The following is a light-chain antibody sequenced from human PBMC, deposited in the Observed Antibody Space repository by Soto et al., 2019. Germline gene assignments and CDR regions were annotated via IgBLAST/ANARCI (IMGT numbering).Light chain of an antibody. CDR1: STDVGGHNH. CDR2: EVS. Sequence: QSALTQPPSASGSPGQSVTISCTGSSTDVGGHNHVSWYQQHPGKAPKLMIYEVSKRPSGVPDRFSGSKSVNTASLTVSGLQAEDAADYYCSSYAGSMNLIFGGGTKVTVL. J-gene: IGLJ2*01. V-gene: IGLV2-8*01. CDR3: SSYAGSMNLI.